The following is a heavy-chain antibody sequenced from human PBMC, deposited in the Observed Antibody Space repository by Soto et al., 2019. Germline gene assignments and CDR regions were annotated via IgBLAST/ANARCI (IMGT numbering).Heavy chain of an antibody. Sequence: VASVKVSCKASGYTFTSYGISWVRQAPGQGLEWMGWISAYNGNTNYAQKLQGRVTMTTDTSTSTAYMELRSLRSDDTAVYYCAREAYYYDSSGYVDYWGQGTLVTVSS. D-gene: IGHD3-22*01. CDR3: AREAYYYDSSGYVDY. J-gene: IGHJ4*02. CDR1: GYTFTSYG. CDR2: ISAYNGNT. V-gene: IGHV1-18*04.